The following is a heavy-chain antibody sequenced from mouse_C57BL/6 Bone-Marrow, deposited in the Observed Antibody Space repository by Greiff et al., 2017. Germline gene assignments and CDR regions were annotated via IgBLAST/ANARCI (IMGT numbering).Heavy chain of an antibody. D-gene: IGHD4-1*01. CDR1: GFTFSSYG. Sequence: EVMLVESGGDLVKPGGSLKLSCAASGFTFSSYGMSWVRQTPDKRLEWVATISSGGSYTYYPDSVKGRFTISRDNAKKTLYLQMSSLKSEDTAMYYCARPNWAWFAYWGQGTLVTVSA. V-gene: IGHV5-6*01. J-gene: IGHJ3*01. CDR2: ISSGGSYT. CDR3: ARPNWAWFAY.